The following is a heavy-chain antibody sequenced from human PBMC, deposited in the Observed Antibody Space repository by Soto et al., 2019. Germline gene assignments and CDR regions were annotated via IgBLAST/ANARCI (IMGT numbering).Heavy chain of an antibody. CDR1: GYTFTNYD. J-gene: IGHJ4*02. CDR2: MNPNNGNT. V-gene: IGHV1-8*01. D-gene: IGHD6-13*01. CDR3: ARVAAAADY. Sequence: QVQLVQSGAEVKKPGASVKVSCKASGYTFTNYDINWVRQAPGQGLEWMGWMNPNNGNTDYAQKFQGRVTMTRDTFISTAYMELSSLGSDDTAVYYCARVAAAADYWGQGTLVTVSS.